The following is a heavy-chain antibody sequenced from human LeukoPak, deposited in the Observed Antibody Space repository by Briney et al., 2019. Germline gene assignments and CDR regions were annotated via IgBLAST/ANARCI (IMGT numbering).Heavy chain of an antibody. CDR1: GYSISSGDY. J-gene: IGHJ4*02. CDR3: ARNRSEPLGNGGSFDS. D-gene: IGHD3-16*01. Sequence: PSETLSLTCAVSGYSISSGDYWGWIRLSPGKGLEWIGSIYHSGSTYYNPSLKSRVTISVDTSKRQFSLTLSSVTAADTAVYYCARNRSEPLGNGGSFDSWGQGTLVTVSS. CDR2: IYHSGST. V-gene: IGHV4-38-2*01.